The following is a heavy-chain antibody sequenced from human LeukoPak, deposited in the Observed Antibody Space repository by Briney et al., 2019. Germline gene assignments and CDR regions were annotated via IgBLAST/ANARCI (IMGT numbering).Heavy chain of an antibody. J-gene: IGHJ4*02. Sequence: ASVTVSCKVSGYTLTELSMHWVRQAPGKGLEWMGGFDPEDGETIYAQKFQGRVTMTEDTSTDTAYMELSSLRSEDTAVYYCATDPAYCGGDCYLKWGQGTLVTVSS. D-gene: IGHD2-21*02. CDR1: GYTLTELS. V-gene: IGHV1-24*01. CDR3: ATDPAYCGGDCYLK. CDR2: FDPEDGET.